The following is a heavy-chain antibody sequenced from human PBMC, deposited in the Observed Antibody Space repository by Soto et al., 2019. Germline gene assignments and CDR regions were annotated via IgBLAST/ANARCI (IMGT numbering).Heavy chain of an antibody. J-gene: IGHJ3*01. CDR3: AHAYGGTSWPNDAFDV. CDR1: GFSLSADGVG. Sequence: QITLKESGPTLVKPTQTLTLTCTFSGFSLSADGVGVGWIRQPPGKALEWLALIYWDDDQRYSPSLKTRLTITKXTXKXKVVLTMTNMDPVDTATYYCAHAYGGTSWPNDAFDVWGQGTVVTVSS. CDR2: IYWDDDQ. D-gene: IGHD2-2*01. V-gene: IGHV2-5*02.